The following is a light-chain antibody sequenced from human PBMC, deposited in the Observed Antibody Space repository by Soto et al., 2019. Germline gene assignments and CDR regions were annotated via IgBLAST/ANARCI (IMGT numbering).Light chain of an antibody. J-gene: IGLJ1*01. CDR3: QSYDSSLSGYV. CDR1: SSNIGAGYD. V-gene: IGLV1-40*01. Sequence: QSVLTQPPSVAGAPGQRVTISCTGSSSNIGAGYDVHWYQQLPGTAPKLLIYGNNNRPSGVPDRFSGSKSGTSASLAITGLQAEDEADDYCQSYDSSLSGYVFGTGTKVTVL. CDR2: GNN.